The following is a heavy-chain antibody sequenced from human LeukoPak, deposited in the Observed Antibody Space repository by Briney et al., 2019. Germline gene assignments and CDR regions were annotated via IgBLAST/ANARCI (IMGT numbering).Heavy chain of an antibody. D-gene: IGHD6-19*01. CDR3: ARGGEIAVDGYQERLGVFDP. J-gene: IGHJ5*02. CDR2: IYYSGST. Sequence: SETLSLTCTVSGGSISSSSYYWGWIRQPPGKGLEWIGSIYYSGSTYYNPSLKSRVTISVDTSKNQFSLKLSSVTAADTAVYYCARGGEIAVDGYQERLGVFDPWGQGTLVTVSS. CDR1: GGSISSSSYY. V-gene: IGHV4-39*01.